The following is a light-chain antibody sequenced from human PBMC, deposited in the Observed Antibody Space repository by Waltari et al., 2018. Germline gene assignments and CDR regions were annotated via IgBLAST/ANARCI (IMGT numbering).Light chain of an antibody. CDR1: SSDVGGYNY. V-gene: IGLV2-8*01. CDR2: EVT. CDR3: NSYAGRNRLGV. Sequence: QSALTQPPSASGSPGQPVTLSCTGTSSDVGGYNYVSWYQPHPGKAPKLIIYEVTKRPSGVPDRFSGSKSGNTASLTVSGLQADDEADYYCNSYAGRNRLGVFGGGTKVTVL. J-gene: IGLJ2*01.